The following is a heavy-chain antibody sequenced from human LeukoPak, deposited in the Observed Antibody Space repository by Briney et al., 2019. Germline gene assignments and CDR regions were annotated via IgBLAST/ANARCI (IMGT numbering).Heavy chain of an antibody. CDR1: GGTFSSYA. J-gene: IGHJ6*03. V-gene: IGHV1-69*13. Sequence: GASVKVSCKACGGTFSSYAISWVRQAPGQGLEWMGGIIPIFGTANYAQKFQGRVTITADESTSTAYMELSSLRSEDTAIYYCARTNSPGQLRSMDVWGKGTTVTVSS. D-gene: IGHD6-6*01. CDR2: IIPIFGTA. CDR3: ARTNSPGQLRSMDV.